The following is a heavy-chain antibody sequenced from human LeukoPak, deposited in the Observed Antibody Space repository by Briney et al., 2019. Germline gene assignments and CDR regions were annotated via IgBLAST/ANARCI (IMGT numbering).Heavy chain of an antibody. CDR1: GGTFSSYA. D-gene: IGHD6-6*01. Sequence: GASVKVSCKASGGTFSSYAISWVRQAPGQGLEWMGGIIPIFGTANYAQKFQGRVTITADESTSTAYMELSSLRSEDTAVYYCARDRHRTPRYSDYWGQGTLVTVSS. CDR3: ARDRHRTPRYSDY. V-gene: IGHV1-69*13. J-gene: IGHJ4*02. CDR2: IIPIFGTA.